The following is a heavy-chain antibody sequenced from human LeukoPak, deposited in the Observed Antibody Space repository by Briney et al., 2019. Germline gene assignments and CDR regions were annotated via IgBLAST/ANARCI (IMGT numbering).Heavy chain of an antibody. CDR3: ARGKRITMVRGVTLGGYYYYMDV. CDR1: GYTFTSYG. V-gene: IGHV1-18*01. CDR2: ISAYNGNT. Sequence: ASVKVSCKASGYTFTSYGISWVRQAPGQGLEWMGWISAYNGNTNYAQKLQGRVTMTTDTSTSTAYMELRSLRSDDTAVYYCARGKRITMVRGVTLGGYYYYMDVWGKGTTVTVSS. D-gene: IGHD3-10*01. J-gene: IGHJ6*03.